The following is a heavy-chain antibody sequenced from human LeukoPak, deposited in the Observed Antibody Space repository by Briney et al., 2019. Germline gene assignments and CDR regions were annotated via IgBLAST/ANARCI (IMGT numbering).Heavy chain of an antibody. D-gene: IGHD3-22*01. CDR3: ARVTARDGYYDSSGYLRDAFDI. CDR2: ISGSGGST. V-gene: IGHV3-23*01. Sequence: PGGSLRPSCAASGFTFSSYAMSWVRQAPGKGLEWVSAISGSGGSTYYADSVKGRFTISRDNSKNTLYLQMDSLRAEDTAVYYCARVTARDGYYDSSGYLRDAFDIWGQGTMVTVSS. CDR1: GFTFSSYA. J-gene: IGHJ3*02.